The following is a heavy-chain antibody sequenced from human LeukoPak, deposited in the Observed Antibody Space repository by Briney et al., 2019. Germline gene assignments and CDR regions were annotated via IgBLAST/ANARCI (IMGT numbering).Heavy chain of an antibody. CDR2: IASDGSST. CDR1: GFTFSSYW. D-gene: IGHD2-2*01. J-gene: IGHJ4*02. V-gene: IGHV3-74*01. CDR3: VRAHGTYAPLGY. Sequence: GGSLRLSCAASGFTFSSYWMNWVRQAPGKGLVWVSRIASDGSSTTYADSVKGRFTISRDNAKRSLVLQMNSLRAEDTAVYYCVRAHGTYAPLGYWGQGTLVTVSS.